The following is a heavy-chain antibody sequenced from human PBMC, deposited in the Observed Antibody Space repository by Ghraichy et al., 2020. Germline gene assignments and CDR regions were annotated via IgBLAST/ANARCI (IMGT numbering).Heavy chain of an antibody. J-gene: IGHJ4*02. CDR1: GFTFSSYA. CDR3: GKGGGIVVGEVGPGDY. D-gene: IGHD2-15*01. V-gene: IGHV3-23*01. Sequence: GGSLRLSCAASGFTFSSYAMSWVRQAPGKGLEWVSAISGSGGSTYYADSVKGRFTISRDNSKNTLYLQMNSLRAEDTAVYYCGKGGGIVVGEVGPGDYWGQGTLVTVSS. CDR2: ISGSGGST.